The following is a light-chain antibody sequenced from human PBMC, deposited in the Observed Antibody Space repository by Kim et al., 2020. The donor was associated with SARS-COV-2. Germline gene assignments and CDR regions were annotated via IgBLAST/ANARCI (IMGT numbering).Light chain of an antibody. CDR1: QSISSH. CDR3: QQSYITPFT. V-gene: IGKV1-39*01. J-gene: IGKJ3*01. CDR2: AAS. Sequence: DIQMTQSPSSLSASVGDRVTITCRTTQSISSHLNWYQQKPGRAPNLLISAASPLQGGVPSRFSGSGSETDFTLTIRSLQPEDFATYFCQQSYITPFTFGPGTKVDIK.